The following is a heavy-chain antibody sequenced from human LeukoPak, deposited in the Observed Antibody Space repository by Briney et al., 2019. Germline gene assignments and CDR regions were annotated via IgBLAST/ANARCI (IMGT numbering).Heavy chain of an antibody. D-gene: IGHD3-10*01. J-gene: IGHJ3*02. Sequence: PSETLSLTCTVSGGSISSGDDYWSWIRQPPGKGLEWIGYIYYSGSTYYNTSLKSRVTISVDTSKNQFSLKLSSVTAADTAVYYCARDPIIMVRGVILNAFDIWGQGTMVTVSS. CDR3: ARDPIIMVRGVILNAFDI. V-gene: IGHV4-30-4*01. CDR2: IYYSGST. CDR1: GGSISSGDDY.